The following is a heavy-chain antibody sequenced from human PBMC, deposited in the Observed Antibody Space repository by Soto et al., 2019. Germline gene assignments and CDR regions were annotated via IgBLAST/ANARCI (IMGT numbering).Heavy chain of an antibody. D-gene: IGHD3-22*01. Sequence: KTSETLPLTCAVYGGSFSGYYWSWIRQPPGKGLEWIGEINHSGSTNYNPSLKSRVTISVDTSKNQFSLKLSSVTAADTAVYYCARGYYDSSGYYYYYYGMDVWGQGTTVTVSS. CDR3: ARGYYDSSGYYYYYYGMDV. J-gene: IGHJ6*02. V-gene: IGHV4-34*01. CDR1: GGSFSGYY. CDR2: INHSGST.